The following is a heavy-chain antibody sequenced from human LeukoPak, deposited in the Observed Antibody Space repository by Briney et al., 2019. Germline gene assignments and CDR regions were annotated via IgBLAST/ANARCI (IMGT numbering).Heavy chain of an antibody. CDR3: ARDRSSSSWYYYYYMDV. J-gene: IGHJ6*03. V-gene: IGHV4-59*12. Sequence: SETLSLTCTVSGGSISSYYWSWIRQPPGKGLEWIGYIYYSGSTNYNPSLKSRVTISVDTSKNQFSLKLSSVTAADTAVYYCARDRSSSSWYYYYYMDVWGKGTTVTVSS. D-gene: IGHD6-13*01. CDR1: GGSISSYY. CDR2: IYYSGST.